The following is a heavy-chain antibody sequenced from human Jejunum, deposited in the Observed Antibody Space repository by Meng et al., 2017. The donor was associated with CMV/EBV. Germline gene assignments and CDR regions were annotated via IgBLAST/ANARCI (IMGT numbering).Heavy chain of an antibody. Sequence: QLTLKESGPTLVHPTPTLTLTCTFFVSSPVTSGEGVGWIRQPPGKALEWIALIYRGDDKRYSPSLKSRLTISKDTYKNEVVLTMTNMDPVDTGTYYCAHVVGRYYPSRPDYWGQGTLVTVSS. CDR1: VSSPVTSGEG. J-gene: IGHJ4*02. V-gene: IGHV2-5*02. D-gene: IGHD2-15*01. CDR2: IYRGDDK. CDR3: AHVVGRYYPSRPDY.